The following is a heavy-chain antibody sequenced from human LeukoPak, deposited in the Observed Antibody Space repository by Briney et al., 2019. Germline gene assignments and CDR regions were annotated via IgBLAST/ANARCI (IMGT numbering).Heavy chain of an antibody. J-gene: IGHJ4*02. CDR3: ARHDIAVAALDY. CDR1: GGSMSRSTYY. D-gene: IGHD6-19*01. Sequence: SETLSLTCTVSGGSMSRSTYYWGWIRQPPGKGLEWIGSIYYSGSTYYNVSLKSRVTISVDTSKNQFSLKLSSVTAADTAVYYCARHDIAVAALDYWGQGTLVTVSS. CDR2: IYYSGST. V-gene: IGHV4-39*01.